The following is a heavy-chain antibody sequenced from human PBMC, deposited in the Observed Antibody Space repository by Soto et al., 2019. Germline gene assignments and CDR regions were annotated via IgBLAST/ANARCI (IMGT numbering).Heavy chain of an antibody. CDR3: AKARGSSTPAPGSY. CDR2: ISAYNGDT. J-gene: IGHJ4*02. D-gene: IGHD2-2*01. CDR1: GYTFTNYG. V-gene: IGHV1-18*01. Sequence: ASVKVSCKASGYTFTNYGISWVRQAPGQGLEWMGWISAYNGDTRYAQKVQGRVTMTTDTSASTAYMELRSLRSDDTAVYYCAKARGSSTPAPGSYWGQGTLVTVSS.